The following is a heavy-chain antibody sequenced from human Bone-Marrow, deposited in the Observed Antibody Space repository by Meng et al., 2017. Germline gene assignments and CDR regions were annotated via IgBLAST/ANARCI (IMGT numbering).Heavy chain of an antibody. Sequence: GGSLRLSCAASGFTFSSYSMNWVRQAPGKGLEWVSSISSSSSYIYYADSVKGRFTISRDNAKNSLCLQMNSLRAEDTAVYYCARDLDSLWSGYGMDGWGQGTTVTVSS. J-gene: IGHJ6*02. CDR3: ARDLDSLWSGYGMDG. V-gene: IGHV3-21*01. CDR1: GFTFSSYS. D-gene: IGHD2-2*03. CDR2: ISSSSSYI.